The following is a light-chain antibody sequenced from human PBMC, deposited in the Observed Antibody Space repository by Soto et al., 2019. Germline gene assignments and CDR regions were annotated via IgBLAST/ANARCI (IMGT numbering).Light chain of an antibody. CDR1: QGISSH. Sequence: ALRMTQSPSSFSASTLXRXXIXXLASQGISSHLAWYQQKPGKAPKLLIYAASTLQSGVPSRFSGSGSGTDFTLTISCLQSEDFATYYCQQYYSYPRTFGQGTKV. J-gene: IGKJ1*01. V-gene: IGKV1-8*01. CDR3: QQYYSYPRT. CDR2: AAS.